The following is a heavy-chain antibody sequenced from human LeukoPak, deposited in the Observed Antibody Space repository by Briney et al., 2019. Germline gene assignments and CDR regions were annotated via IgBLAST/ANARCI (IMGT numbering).Heavy chain of an antibody. J-gene: IGHJ4*02. CDR2: ISGSGGST. V-gene: IGHV3-23*01. D-gene: IGHD3-22*01. Sequence: GGTLRLSCAASGFTFSSYGMSWVRQAPGKGLEWVSAISGSGGSTYYADSVKGRFTISRDNSKNTLYLQMNSLRAEDTAVYYCAKDLRLSSGSSYWGQGTLVTVSS. CDR1: GFTFSSYG. CDR3: AKDLRLSSGSSY.